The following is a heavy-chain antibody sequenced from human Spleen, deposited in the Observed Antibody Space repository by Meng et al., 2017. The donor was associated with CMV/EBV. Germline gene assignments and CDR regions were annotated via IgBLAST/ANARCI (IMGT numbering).Heavy chain of an antibody. CDR1: GYTFTSYG. V-gene: IGHV1-18*01. J-gene: IGHJ6*02. CDR3: AREHDCSSTSRYPYYYYGMDV. CDR2: ISAYNGNT. Sequence: ASVKVSCKASGYTFTSYGISWVRQAPGQGLEWMGWISAYNGNTNYAQKLQGRVTMTTDTSTSTAYMELRSLRSDDTAVYYCAREHDCSSTSRYPYYYYGMDVWGQGTTVTVSS. D-gene: IGHD2-2*01.